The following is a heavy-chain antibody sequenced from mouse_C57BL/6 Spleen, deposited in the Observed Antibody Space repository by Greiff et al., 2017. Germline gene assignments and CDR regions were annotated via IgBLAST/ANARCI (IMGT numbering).Heavy chain of an antibody. Sequence: EVMLVESGGGLVQPKGSLKLSCAASGFSFNTYAMNWVRQAPGKGLEWVARIRSKSNNYATYYADSVKDRFTISRDDSESMLYLQMNNLKTEDTAMYYCVRPYYDYDMAWFAYWGQGTLVTVSA. CDR3: VRPYYDYDMAWFAY. D-gene: IGHD2-4*01. CDR2: IRSKSNNYAT. V-gene: IGHV10-1*01. J-gene: IGHJ3*01. CDR1: GFSFNTYA.